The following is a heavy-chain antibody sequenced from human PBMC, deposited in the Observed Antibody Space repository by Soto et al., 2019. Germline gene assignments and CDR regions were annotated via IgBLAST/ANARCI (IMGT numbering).Heavy chain of an antibody. CDR2: IWYDGSNK. V-gene: IGHV3-33*01. CDR1: GFTFSSYG. CDR3: AREHIAVAGPYFDY. D-gene: IGHD6-19*01. Sequence: QVQLVESGGGVVQPGRSLRLSCAASGFTFSSYGMHWVRQAPGKGLEWVAVIWYDGSNKYYADSVKGRFTISRDNSKNTLYLQMNSLRAEDTAVDYCAREHIAVAGPYFDYWGQGTLVTVSS. J-gene: IGHJ4*02.